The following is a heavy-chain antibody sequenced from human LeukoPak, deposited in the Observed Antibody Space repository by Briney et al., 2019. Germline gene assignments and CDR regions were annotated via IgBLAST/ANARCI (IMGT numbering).Heavy chain of an antibody. Sequence: SQTLSLTSTVSGGSISSGDYYWSWIRQHPGKGLEWIGYIYYSGSTYYNPSLKSRVTISLDTSNNQCSLRLSSVTAADTAVYYCARTFYYGSGSLDAFDIWGQGTMVTVSS. D-gene: IGHD3-10*01. V-gene: IGHV4-31*03. CDR2: IYYSGST. J-gene: IGHJ3*02. CDR1: GGSISSGDYY. CDR3: ARTFYYGSGSLDAFDI.